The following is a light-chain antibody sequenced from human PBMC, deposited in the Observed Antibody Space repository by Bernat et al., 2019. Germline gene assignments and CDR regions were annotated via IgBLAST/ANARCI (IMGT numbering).Light chain of an antibody. V-gene: IGKV3-11*01. CDR1: QSVSSY. Sequence: EVVLTQSPATLSLSPGERATLSCRASQSVSSYFAWYQQKPGQAPRLLIYDAITRAAGIPDRFTGSGTGTDFTLTISRPEPEDFAVYYCLQRSNWPPITFGQGTRLEIK. CDR3: LQRSNWPPIT. J-gene: IGKJ5*01. CDR2: DAI.